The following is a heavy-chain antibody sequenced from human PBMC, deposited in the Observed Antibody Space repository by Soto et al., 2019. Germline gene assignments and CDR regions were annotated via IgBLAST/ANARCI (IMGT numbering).Heavy chain of an antibody. J-gene: IGHJ4*02. V-gene: IGHV1-18*04. CDR1: GYTFTTYG. D-gene: IGHD2-15*01. CDR2: ISPYNGDT. Sequence: QVQLVQSGAEVKRPGASLKVSCKASGYTFTTYGFNWVRQAPGQGLEWMGWISPYNGDTNYAQNFQGRVTLTTDTSTSTAYMELRSLTSDGTAVYYGARTPRAQMIVLEAATRFDYWGQGTLVTVSS. CDR3: ARTPRAQMIVLEAATRFDY.